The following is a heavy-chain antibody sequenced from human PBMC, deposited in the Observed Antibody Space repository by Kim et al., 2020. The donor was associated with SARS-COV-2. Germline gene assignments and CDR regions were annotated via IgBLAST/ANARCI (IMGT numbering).Heavy chain of an antibody. Sequence: GGSLRLSCAASGVSFSSHGMHWVRQAPGKGLEWVAVIWSDGSNKNYADSVKGRFTISRDSSENTLYLQANSLRADDTAVYYCARDGVRGTVDAFDIWGQGTMVTV. V-gene: IGHV3-33*01. CDR1: GVSFSSHG. CDR3: ARDGVRGTVDAFDI. CDR2: IWSDGSNK. D-gene: IGHD1-7*01. J-gene: IGHJ3*02.